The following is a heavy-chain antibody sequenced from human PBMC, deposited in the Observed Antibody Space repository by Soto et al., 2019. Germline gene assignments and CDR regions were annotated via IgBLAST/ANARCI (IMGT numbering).Heavy chain of an antibody. CDR3: ARESYYGSGATVVGY. J-gene: IGHJ4*02. CDR1: GGSIGNFY. CDR2: IYYSGTT. Sequence: SETLALTCTVSGGSIGNFYWSWIRQPPGKGLEWIGYIYYSGTTSYNPSLNSRVTISVDTSKNQFSLKLNSVTAADTAVYYCARESYYGSGATVVGYWGLGTLVT. D-gene: IGHD3-10*01. V-gene: IGHV4-59*01.